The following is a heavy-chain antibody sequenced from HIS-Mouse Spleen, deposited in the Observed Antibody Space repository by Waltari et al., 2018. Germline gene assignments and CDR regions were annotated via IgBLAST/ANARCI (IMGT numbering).Heavy chain of an antibody. CDR1: GGSFSGYY. CDR2: INHSGST. CDR3: ARRPPGSSGWYYFDY. J-gene: IGHJ4*02. Sequence: QVQLQQWGAGLLKPSETLSLTCAVYGGSFSGYYWTWIRQPPGKGVGWIGEINHSGSTNYTPSLKSQVTISVDTSKNQFSLKLSSVTAADTAVYYCARRPPGSSGWYYFDYWGQGTLVTVSS. D-gene: IGHD6-19*01. V-gene: IGHV4-34*01.